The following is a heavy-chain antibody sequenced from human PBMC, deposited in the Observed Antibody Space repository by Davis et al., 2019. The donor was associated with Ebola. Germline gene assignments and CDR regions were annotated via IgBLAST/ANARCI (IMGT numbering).Heavy chain of an antibody. CDR2: LGTVFYSGST. CDR3: ARHGRYSDTNGYPLQYPFDY. V-gene: IGHV4-34*12. D-gene: IGHD3-22*01. CDR1: SLSGDY. Sequence: MPSETLSLTCASLSGDYWSWIRQTPGKGLAWIGGLGTVFYSGSTLYNPSLRGRVSMSADTSKNQFSLRLDSVTAADTAVYYCARHGRYSDTNGYPLQYPFDYWGQGALVTVSS. J-gene: IGHJ4*02.